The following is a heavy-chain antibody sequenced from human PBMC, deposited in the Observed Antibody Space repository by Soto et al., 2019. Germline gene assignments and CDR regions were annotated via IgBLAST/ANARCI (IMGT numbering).Heavy chain of an antibody. CDR2: ISRFSTTI. V-gene: IGHV3-48*02. D-gene: IGHD3-22*01. CDR1: GFTFSNYD. Sequence: EVQLVESGGGLVQPGGSLRLSCAASGFTFSNYDMNWVRQAPGKGLEWISYISRFSTTIYYADSVKGRFTISRDNAQNSLYLQMNSLTDEDTAVYYCARDFGYDDVWGQGTTVTVSS. J-gene: IGHJ6*02. CDR3: ARDFGYDDV.